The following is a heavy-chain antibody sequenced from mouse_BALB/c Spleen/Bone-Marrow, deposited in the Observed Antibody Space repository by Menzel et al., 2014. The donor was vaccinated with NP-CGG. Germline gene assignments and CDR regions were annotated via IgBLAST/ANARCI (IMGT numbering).Heavy chain of an antibody. CDR1: GYTFTSYW. CDR3: ARHYRYYFDY. D-gene: IGHD2-14*01. V-gene: IGHV1-7*01. CDR2: INPSTGYT. Sequence: VQLVESGAELAKPGASVKMSCKASGYTFTSYWMHWVKQRPGQGLEWIGYINPSTGYTEYNQKFKDKATLTADKSSSTAYMQLSSLTSEDSAVYYCARHYRYYFDYWGRGTTLTVSS. J-gene: IGHJ2*01.